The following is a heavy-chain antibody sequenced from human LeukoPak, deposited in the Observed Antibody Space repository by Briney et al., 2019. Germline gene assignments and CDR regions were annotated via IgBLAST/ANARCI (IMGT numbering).Heavy chain of an antibody. CDR3: ARGNYV. Sequence: GWSLRLSCAASGFTVSTNYMTWVRQAPGKGLEWVSLIYSGGNTYYADSVKGRFTISRDNSKNTLYLQMNSLRAEDTAVYYCARGNYVWGQGTLVTVSS. J-gene: IGHJ4*02. CDR1: GFTVSTNY. CDR2: IYSGGNT. D-gene: IGHD1-7*01. V-gene: IGHV3-66*01.